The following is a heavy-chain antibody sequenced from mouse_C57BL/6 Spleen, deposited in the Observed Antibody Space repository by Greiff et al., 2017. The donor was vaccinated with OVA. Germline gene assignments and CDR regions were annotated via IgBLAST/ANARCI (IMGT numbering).Heavy chain of an antibody. Sequence: EVQVVESGGGLVQSGRSLRLSCATSGFTFSDFYMEWVRQAPGKGLEWIAASRNKANDYTTEYSASVKGRFIVSRDTSQSILYLQMNALRDEDAAVYCCARDAEAGCWYFDVWGTGTTVTVSS. CDR2: SRNKANDYTT. CDR3: ARDAEAGCWYFDV. J-gene: IGHJ1*03. D-gene: IGHD3-2*02. V-gene: IGHV7-1*01. CDR1: GFTFSDFY.